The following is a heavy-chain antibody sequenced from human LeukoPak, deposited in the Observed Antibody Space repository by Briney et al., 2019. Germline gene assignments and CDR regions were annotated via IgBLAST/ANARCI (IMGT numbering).Heavy chain of an antibody. CDR2: INHSGST. CDR1: GGSFSGYY. D-gene: IGHD3-3*01. Sequence: SETLSLTCAVYGGSFSGYYWSWIRQPPGKGLEWIGEINHSGSTNYDPSLKSRVTISVDTSKNQFSLKLSSVTAADTAVYYCAALTSGSGYYYMDYWGQGTLVTVSS. J-gene: IGHJ4*02. V-gene: IGHV4-34*01. CDR3: AALTSGSGYYYMDY.